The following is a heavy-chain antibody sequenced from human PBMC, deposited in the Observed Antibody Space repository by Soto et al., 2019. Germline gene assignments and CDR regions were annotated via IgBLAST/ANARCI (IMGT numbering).Heavy chain of an antibody. CDR3: TIKYYYDSSGYYYYYGMDV. Sequence: GSLRLSCAASGFTFSNAWMNWVRQAPGKGLEWVGRIKSKTDGGTTDYAAPVKGRFTISRDDSKNTLYLQMNSLKTEDTAVYYCTIKYYYDSSGYYYYYGMDVWGQGTTVTVSS. J-gene: IGHJ6*02. D-gene: IGHD3-22*01. V-gene: IGHV3-15*07. CDR2: IKSKTDGGTT. CDR1: GFTFSNAW.